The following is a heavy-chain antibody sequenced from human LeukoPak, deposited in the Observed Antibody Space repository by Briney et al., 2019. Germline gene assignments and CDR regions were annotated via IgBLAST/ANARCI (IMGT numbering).Heavy chain of an antibody. Sequence: SETLSLTCTISGGSISYYYWSWIRQPPGKGLEWIGYIFYSGSTNYNPSLKSRVTISVDTSKNQFSLKLSSVTAADTAVYYCVRERFGGDSAFDIWGQGTMVTVSS. J-gene: IGHJ3*02. CDR3: VRERFGGDSAFDI. D-gene: IGHD2-21*02. CDR2: IFYSGST. CDR1: GGSISYYY. V-gene: IGHV4-59*01.